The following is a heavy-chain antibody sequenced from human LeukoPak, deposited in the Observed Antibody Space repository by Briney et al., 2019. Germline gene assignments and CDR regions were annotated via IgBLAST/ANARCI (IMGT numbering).Heavy chain of an antibody. J-gene: IGHJ6*03. CDR2: IYTSGST. D-gene: IGHD5-12*01. V-gene: IGHV4-4*07. Sequence: SETLSLTCTVSGGSISSYYWSWIRQPAGKGLEWIGRIYTSGSTNYNPSLKSRVTMSVDTSKNQFSLKLSSVTAADTAVYYCARATSGYGAYYYYYMDVWGKGTTVTISS. CDR3: ARATSGYGAYYYYYMDV. CDR1: GGSISSYY.